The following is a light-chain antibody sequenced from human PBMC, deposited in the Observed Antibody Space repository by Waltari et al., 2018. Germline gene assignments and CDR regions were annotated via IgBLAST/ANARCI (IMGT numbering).Light chain of an antibody. Sequence: DIQMTQSPSFVSASVGDRVTITCRASQGIDNWSAWYQQKPGKAPKFLIYSASSLQSGVPSRFVGSGSGTDFILTISRLQPEDFATYYCQQTNSFPRTFGQGTKVAIK. V-gene: IGKV1-12*01. CDR3: QQTNSFPRT. CDR1: QGIDNW. J-gene: IGKJ1*01. CDR2: SAS.